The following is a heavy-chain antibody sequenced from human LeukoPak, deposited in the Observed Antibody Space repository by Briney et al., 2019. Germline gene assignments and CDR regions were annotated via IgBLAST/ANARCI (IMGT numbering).Heavy chain of an antibody. J-gene: IGHJ5*02. CDR3: ARPLRAAAGNNWFDP. CDR2: INHSGST. V-gene: IGHV4-34*01. D-gene: IGHD6-13*01. Sequence: SETLSLTCAVYGGSFSGYYWSWIRQPPGKGLEWIGEINHSGSTNYNPSLKSRVTISVDTSKNQFSLKLSSVTAADTAVYYCARPLRAAAGNNWFDPWGRGTLVTVSS. CDR1: GGSFSGYY.